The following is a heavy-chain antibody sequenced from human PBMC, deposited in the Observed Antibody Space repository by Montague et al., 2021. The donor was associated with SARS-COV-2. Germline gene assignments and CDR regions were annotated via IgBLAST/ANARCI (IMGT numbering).Heavy chain of an antibody. CDR1: GGSVNSGSYS. V-gene: IGHV4-39*01. J-gene: IGHJ3*02. CDR3: ARRPGASYYVFWSGGFDI. Sequence: SETLSLTCTVSGGSVNSGSYSWDWIRQPPGKGLEWIGSIHYSGSTSYNPSLKSRVTISMDTSKNHFSLRVNSVTAADSAVYFCARRPGASYYVFWSGGFDIWGQETMVTVS. D-gene: IGHD3-3*01. CDR2: IHYSGST.